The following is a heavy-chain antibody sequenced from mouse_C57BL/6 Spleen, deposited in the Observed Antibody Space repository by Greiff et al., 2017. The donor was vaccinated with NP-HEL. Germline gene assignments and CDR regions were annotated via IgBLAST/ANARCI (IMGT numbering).Heavy chain of an antibody. Sequence: QVQLKQPGAELVKPGASVKLSCKASGYTFTSYWMHWVKQRPGQGLEWIGMIHPNSGSTNYNEKFKSKATLTVDKSSSTAYMQLSSLTSEDSAVYYCAPLHYYGSSSFDYWGQGTTLTVSS. CDR3: APLHYYGSSSFDY. V-gene: IGHV1-64*01. CDR1: GYTFTSYW. CDR2: IHPNSGST. D-gene: IGHD1-1*01. J-gene: IGHJ2*01.